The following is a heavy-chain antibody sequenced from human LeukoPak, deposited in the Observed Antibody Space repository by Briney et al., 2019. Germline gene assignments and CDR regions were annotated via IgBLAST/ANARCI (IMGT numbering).Heavy chain of an antibody. Sequence: GGSLRLSCTASGFTFGDYAMSWVRQAPGKGLEWVGFIRSKAYGGTTEYAASVKGRFTISRDDSKSIAYLQMNSLKTEDTAVYYCTRVDEEWELLTNYFDYWGQGTLVTVSS. J-gene: IGHJ4*02. CDR3: TRVDEEWELLTNYFDY. D-gene: IGHD1-26*01. V-gene: IGHV3-49*04. CDR1: GFTFGDYA. CDR2: IRSKAYGGTT.